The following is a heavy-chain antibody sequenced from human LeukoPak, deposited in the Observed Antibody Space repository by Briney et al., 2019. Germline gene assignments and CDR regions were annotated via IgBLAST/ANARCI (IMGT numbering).Heavy chain of an antibody. J-gene: IGHJ6*02. D-gene: IGHD4-17*01. CDR1: GYTFTSYG. CDR2: ISAYNGNT. Sequence: ASVKVSCKASGYTFTSYGISWVRQAPGQGLEWMGWISAYNGNTNYAQKLQGRVTMTTDTSTSTAYMELRSLRSEDTAVYYCARVGGDYVNNGMDVWGQGTTVTVSS. V-gene: IGHV1-18*01. CDR3: ARVGGDYVNNGMDV.